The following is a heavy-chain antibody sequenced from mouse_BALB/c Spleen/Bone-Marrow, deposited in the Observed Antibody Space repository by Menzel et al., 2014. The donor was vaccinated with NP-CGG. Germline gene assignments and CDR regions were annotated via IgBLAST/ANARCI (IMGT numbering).Heavy chain of an antibody. D-gene: IGHD1-2*01. CDR3: NAQNYGYGAWFAY. CDR2: IDPENGDT. J-gene: IGHJ3*01. CDR1: GFNIKDYY. Sequence: VQLQQSGAELVRSGASVKLSCTASGFNIKDYYMHWVKQRPEQGLEWIGWIDPENGDTEYAPKFQGKATMTADTSSNTAYLQLSSLTSEGTAVYYCNAQNYGYGAWFAYWGQGTLVTVSA. V-gene: IGHV14-4*02.